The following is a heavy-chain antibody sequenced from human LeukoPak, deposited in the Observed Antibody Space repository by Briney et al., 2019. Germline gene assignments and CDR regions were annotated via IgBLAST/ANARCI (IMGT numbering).Heavy chain of an antibody. V-gene: IGHV1-18*01. D-gene: IGHD6-19*01. CDR2: ISAYNGNT. CDR3: ARLLITSSGWYGVQYYYYYYYMDV. J-gene: IGHJ6*03. Sequence: GASVKVSCKASGYTFTSYGISWVRQAPGQGIEWMGWISAYNGNTNYAQKLQGRVTMTTDTSTSTAYMELRSLRSDDTAVYYCARLLITSSGWYGVQYYYYYYYMDVWGKGTTVTVSS. CDR1: GYTFTSYG.